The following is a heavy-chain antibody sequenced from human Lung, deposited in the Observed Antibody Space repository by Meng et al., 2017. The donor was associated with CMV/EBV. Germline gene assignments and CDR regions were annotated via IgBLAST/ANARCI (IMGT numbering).Heavy chain of an antibody. J-gene: IGHJ3*02. CDR3: ARVGLFLEWLELNAFDI. CDR2: IYYSGSI. D-gene: IGHD3-3*01. CDR1: GGSISSYY. Sequence: SETLSLXXTVSGGSISSYYWSWIRQPPGKGLEWIGYIYYSGSINYNPSLKSRVTISVDTSKNQFSLKLSSVTAADTAVYYCARVGLFLEWLELNAFDIWGQGTMVXVSS. V-gene: IGHV4-59*01.